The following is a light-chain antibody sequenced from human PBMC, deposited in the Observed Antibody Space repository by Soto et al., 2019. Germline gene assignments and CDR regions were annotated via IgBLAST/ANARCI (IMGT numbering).Light chain of an antibody. Sequence: DIQMTQSPATLSASVGDRVTITCRASQSISSWLAWYQHKPGKAPKLLIYKASTFEGGVTSRFSGSGSGTEFTLTISGLQPDDFATYYCHQYNTNSWTFGQGTKVEIK. CDR3: HQYNTNSWT. CDR1: QSISSW. CDR2: KAS. J-gene: IGKJ1*01. V-gene: IGKV1-5*03.